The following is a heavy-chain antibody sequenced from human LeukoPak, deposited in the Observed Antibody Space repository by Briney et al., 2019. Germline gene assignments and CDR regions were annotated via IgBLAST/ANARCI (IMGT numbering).Heavy chain of an antibody. J-gene: IGHJ4*02. CDR1: GGSFSGYY. D-gene: IGHD3-10*01. Sequence: TPSETLSLTCAVYGGSFSGYYWSWIRQPPGKGLEWIGEINHSGSTNYNPSLKSRVTISVDTSKNQFSLKLSSVTAADTAVYYCARRLVDGASGSYYIDYWGQGTLVTVSS. CDR2: INHSGST. CDR3: ARRLVDGASGSYYIDY. V-gene: IGHV4-34*01.